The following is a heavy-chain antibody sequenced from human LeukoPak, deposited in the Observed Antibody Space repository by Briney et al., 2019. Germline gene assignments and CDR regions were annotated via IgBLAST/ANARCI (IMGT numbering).Heavy chain of an antibody. CDR3: ARVGYSYGHDY. V-gene: IGHV3-30*03. CDR2: ISYDGSNK. Sequence: GGSLRLSCAASGFTFSSYGMHWVRQAPGKGLEWVAVISYDGSNKYYADSVKGRFTISRDNSKNTLYLQMNSLRAEDTAVYYCARVGYSYGHDYWGQGTLVTVSS. CDR1: GFTFSSYG. D-gene: IGHD5-18*01. J-gene: IGHJ4*02.